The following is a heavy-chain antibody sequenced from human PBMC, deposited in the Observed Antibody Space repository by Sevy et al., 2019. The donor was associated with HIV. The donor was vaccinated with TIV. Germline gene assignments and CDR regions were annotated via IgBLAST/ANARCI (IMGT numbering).Heavy chain of an antibody. CDR1: GFTFSSYA. J-gene: IGHJ6*03. V-gene: IGHV3-23*01. Sequence: GESLKISCAASGFTFSSYAMSWVRQAPGKGLEWVSAISGSGGSTYYADSVKGRFTISRDNSKNTLYLQMNSLRAEDTAVYYCAKGLRWALFGYYMDVWGKGTTVTVSS. CDR3: AKGLRWALFGYYMDV. D-gene: IGHD3-10*02. CDR2: ISGSGGST.